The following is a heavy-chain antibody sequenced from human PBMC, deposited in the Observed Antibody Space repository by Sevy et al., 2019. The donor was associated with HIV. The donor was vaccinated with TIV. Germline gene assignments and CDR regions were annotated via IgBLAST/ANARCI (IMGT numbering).Heavy chain of an antibody. CDR3: SRDLPSGWWGGVDY. CDR1: GFTFSNYT. D-gene: IGHD6-19*01. Sequence: GGSLRLSCTASGFTFSNYTIHWVRQAPGKGLEWVAVISYGGSNKYYADSVEGRFTVSRDNSKNTLYLQMNSLRAEDTAVYYCSRDLPSGWWGGVDYWGQGTLVTVSS. V-gene: IGHV3-30-3*01. CDR2: ISYGGSNK. J-gene: IGHJ4*02.